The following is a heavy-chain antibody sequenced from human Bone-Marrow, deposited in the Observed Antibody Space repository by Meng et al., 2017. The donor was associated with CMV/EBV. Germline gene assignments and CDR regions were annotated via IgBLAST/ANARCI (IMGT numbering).Heavy chain of an antibody. D-gene: IGHD2-2*02. Sequence: ASVKVSCKAAGYTFTSYGISWVRQAPGQGLEWMGWISAYNGNTNYAQKLQGRATMTTDTSTSTAYMELRSLRSDDTAVYYCARYCSSTSCYTGYGMDVWGQGTTVTVSS. CDR1: GYTFTSYG. CDR2: ISAYNGNT. V-gene: IGHV1-18*01. CDR3: ARYCSSTSCYTGYGMDV. J-gene: IGHJ6*02.